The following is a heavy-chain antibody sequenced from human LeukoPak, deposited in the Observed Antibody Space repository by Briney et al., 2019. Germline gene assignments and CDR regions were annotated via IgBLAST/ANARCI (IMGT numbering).Heavy chain of an antibody. D-gene: IGHD2-2*01. Sequence: SETLSLTCAVYGGSFSGYYWSWIRQPPRKGLEWIGEINHSGSTNYNPSLKSRVTISVDTSKNQFSLKLSSVTAADTAVYYCARKGRYCSSTSCYFDYWGQGTLVTVSS. V-gene: IGHV4-34*01. CDR1: GGSFSGYY. CDR3: ARKGRYCSSTSCYFDY. J-gene: IGHJ4*02. CDR2: INHSGST.